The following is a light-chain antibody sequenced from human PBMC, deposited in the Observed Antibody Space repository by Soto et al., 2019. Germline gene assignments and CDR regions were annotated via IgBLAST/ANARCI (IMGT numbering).Light chain of an antibody. CDR1: RSSSSY. J-gene: IGKJ1*01. CDR2: DAS. Sequence: IQMTQAPSSLSSSLGDGFTIPCRASRSSSSYLNWYQQKPGEAPKLLIYDASALPRGVPSRFSGSGSGTKFTLTISSLQPDDFATYYCQQYETFSGTFGPGAKVDIK. V-gene: IGKV1-5*01. CDR3: QQYETFSGT.